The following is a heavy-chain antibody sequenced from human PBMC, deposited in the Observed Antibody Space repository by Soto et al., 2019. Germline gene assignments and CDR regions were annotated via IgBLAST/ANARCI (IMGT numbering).Heavy chain of an antibody. D-gene: IGHD2-15*01. CDR1: GITFSNAW. CDR2: IKSKSDGGTI. Sequence: EVQLVESGGGLVKPGGSLRLSCAASGITFSNAWMSWVRQAPGKGLEWVGRIKSKSDGGTIDYAAPVKGRFTISRDDSKNTLYLEMNSLETEDTAVYYCTTGPPFQGYCSGGSCYWGQGTLVTVSS. V-gene: IGHV3-15*01. CDR3: TTGPPFQGYCSGGSCY. J-gene: IGHJ4*02.